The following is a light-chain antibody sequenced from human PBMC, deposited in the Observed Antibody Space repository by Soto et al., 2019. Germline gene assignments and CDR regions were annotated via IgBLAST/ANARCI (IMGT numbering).Light chain of an antibody. V-gene: IGKV1-5*03. Sequence: DIQMTQSPSTLSGSVGDRVTITCRASQTISSWLAWYQQKPGKAPKLLIYQASILEPGVPSRFSGSGSGTEFTLTISSLQPDDFATYYCQQYSRYSAFGQGTKVDIK. J-gene: IGKJ2*01. CDR1: QTISSW. CDR2: QAS. CDR3: QQYSRYSA.